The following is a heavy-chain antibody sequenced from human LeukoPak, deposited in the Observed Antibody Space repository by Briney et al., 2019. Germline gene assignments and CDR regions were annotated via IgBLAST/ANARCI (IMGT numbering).Heavy chain of an antibody. CDR1: GFTFKSYS. CDR3: AKVSSGEHTFWSDFSQDKWFDP. CDR2: IGCCGDKV. D-gene: IGHD3-3*01. Sequence: QPGGSLRLFWAASGFTFKSYSMTWVRQAPGKGVEWVFAIGCCGDKVLYGDSVKGRFTIPRDNSKQTLFLEINRLGRGDTAVYYCAKVSSGEHTFWSDFSQDKWFDPWGLGTLVTVAS. J-gene: IGHJ5*02. V-gene: IGHV3-23*01.